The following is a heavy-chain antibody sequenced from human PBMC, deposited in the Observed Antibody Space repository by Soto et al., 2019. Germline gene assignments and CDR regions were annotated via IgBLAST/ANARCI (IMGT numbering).Heavy chain of an antibody. CDR2: INHSGST. Sequence: QVQLQQWGAGLLKPSETLSLTCAVYGGSFSGYYWSWIRQPPGKGLEWIGEINHSGSTNYNPSLKSRVTISVDTSKNQFSLKLSSVTAADTAVYYCARNLRYDILTGYHSPEYYYYGMDVWGQGTTVTVSS. J-gene: IGHJ6*02. CDR3: ARNLRYDILTGYHSPEYYYYGMDV. CDR1: GGSFSGYY. V-gene: IGHV4-34*01. D-gene: IGHD3-9*01.